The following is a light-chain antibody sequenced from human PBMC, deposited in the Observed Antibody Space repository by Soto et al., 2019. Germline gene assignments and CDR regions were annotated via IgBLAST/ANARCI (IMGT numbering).Light chain of an antibody. CDR3: QQDYSYPFT. Sequence: AIQMTQSPSSLSASVGDRVTITCRASQGIGNDLGWYQQKAGKAPKLLIYAASSLQSGVPSRFSGSGSGTDFTLTISSLQPEDFATYYCQQDYSYPFTFGPGTKVDIK. J-gene: IGKJ3*01. V-gene: IGKV1-6*01. CDR2: AAS. CDR1: QGIGND.